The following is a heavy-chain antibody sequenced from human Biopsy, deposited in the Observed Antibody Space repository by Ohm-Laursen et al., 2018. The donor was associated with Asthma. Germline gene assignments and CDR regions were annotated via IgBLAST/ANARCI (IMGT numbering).Heavy chain of an antibody. CDR2: IYSGGGT. Sequence: SLRLSCAASGFTFRSYAMHWVRQPPGKGLEWVSVIYSGGGTFYADSVKGRFTISRDNSKLRLYLEINSLRVEDSAVYYCARESGQDSGGTGAFDRWGQGIMVAVPS. V-gene: IGHV3-NL1*01. CDR1: GFTFRSYA. J-gene: IGHJ3*02. D-gene: IGHD4-23*01. CDR3: ARESGQDSGGTGAFDR.